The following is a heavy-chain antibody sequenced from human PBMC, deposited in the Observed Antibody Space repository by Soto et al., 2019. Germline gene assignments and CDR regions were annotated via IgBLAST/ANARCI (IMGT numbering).Heavy chain of an antibody. D-gene: IGHD3-10*01. CDR1: GFMFSGFG. CDR2: ISKDGSKK. V-gene: IGHV3-30*18. J-gene: IGHJ3*02. Sequence: PGGSLILSCAASGFMFSGFGMHWVRQAPGKGLQWVAGISKDGSKKYYGDSVKGRFTISRDNSRKTLYLQMNGLRAEDTAVYYCANPSGYYFGLGSHDEASDMWGQGTVVTVSS. CDR3: ANPSGYYFGLGSHDEASDM.